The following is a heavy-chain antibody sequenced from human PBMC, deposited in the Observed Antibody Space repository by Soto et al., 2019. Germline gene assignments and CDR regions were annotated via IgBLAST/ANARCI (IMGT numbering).Heavy chain of an antibody. Sequence: EVQLLESGGGLVQPGGSLRLSCGASGFTFSVYAMTWVRQAPGKGLEWVSAISGNGGSTYYADSVKGRFTISRDNSKSTLHLQMNSLRVEDTAVYYCAKDRTFGPPLVRFDSWGQGTLVTVPS. J-gene: IGHJ4*02. CDR3: AKDRTFGPPLVRFDS. V-gene: IGHV3-23*01. CDR2: ISGNGGST. D-gene: IGHD6-6*01. CDR1: GFTFSVYA.